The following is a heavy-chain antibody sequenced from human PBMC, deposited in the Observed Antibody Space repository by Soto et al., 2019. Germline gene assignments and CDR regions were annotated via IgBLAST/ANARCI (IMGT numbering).Heavy chain of an antibody. V-gene: IGHV1-3*01. J-gene: IGHJ4*02. CDR3: ARRAPDGGYSDY. CDR1: GYTFTSYA. CDR2: INAGNGNT. Sequence: ASVKVSCNASGYTFTSYAMHWVRQAPGQRLEWMGWINAGNGNTKYSQKFQGRVTITRDTSASTAYMELSSLRSEDTAVYYCARRAPDGGYSDYWGQGTLVTVSS. D-gene: IGHD3-22*01.